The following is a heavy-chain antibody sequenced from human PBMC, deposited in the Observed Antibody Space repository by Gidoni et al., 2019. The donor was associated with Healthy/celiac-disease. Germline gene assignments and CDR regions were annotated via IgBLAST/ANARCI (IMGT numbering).Heavy chain of an antibody. Sequence: VQLLESGGGWVQPGGSMRLSWAASGFTFSSYAMSWVRRAPGKGLEWGSAISGSGGSTYYADSVKGRFTISRDNSKNTLYLQMNSQRAEDTAVYYCANEDPTPPLVYYFDYWGQGTLVTVSS. CDR3: ANEDPTPPLVYYFDY. J-gene: IGHJ4*02. CDR2: ISGSGGST. V-gene: IGHV3-23*01. CDR1: GFTFSSYA.